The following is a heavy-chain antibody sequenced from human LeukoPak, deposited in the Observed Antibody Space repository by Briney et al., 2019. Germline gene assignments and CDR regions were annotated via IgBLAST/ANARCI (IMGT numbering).Heavy chain of an antibody. Sequence: GGSLRLSCAASGFTFSSYWMSWVRQAPGKGLEWVANIKQDGSEKYYVDSVKGRFTISRDNANNSLYLQMNSLRVEDTAVYYCATLWDPVAGTTQPLLWGQGTLVTVSS. CDR3: ATLWDPVAGTTQPLL. J-gene: IGHJ4*02. V-gene: IGHV3-7*02. CDR2: IKQDGSEK. D-gene: IGHD6-19*01. CDR1: GFTFSSYW.